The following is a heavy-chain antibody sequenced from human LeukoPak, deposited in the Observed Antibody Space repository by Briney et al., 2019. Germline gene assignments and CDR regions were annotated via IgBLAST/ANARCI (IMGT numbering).Heavy chain of an antibody. CDR3: AREASYGSGSYYYYYYGMDV. Sequence: ASVKVSCKASGYTFTGYCMHWVRQAPGQGLEWMGWINPNSGGTNYAQKFQGRVTMTRDTSISTAYMELSRLRSDDTAVYYCAREASYGSGSYYYYYYGMDVWGQGTTVTVSS. J-gene: IGHJ6*02. CDR2: INPNSGGT. CDR1: GYTFTGYC. V-gene: IGHV1-2*02. D-gene: IGHD3-10*01.